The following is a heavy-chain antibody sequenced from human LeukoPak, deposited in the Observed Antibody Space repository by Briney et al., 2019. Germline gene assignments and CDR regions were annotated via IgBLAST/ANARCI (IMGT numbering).Heavy chain of an antibody. Sequence: GRSLRLSCAASGFTFSSYAMHWVRQAPGKGLEWVAVISYDGSNKYYADSVKGRFTISRDNSKNTLYLQMSSLRSEDTAVYYCARDDVLHIRDTAMVAFDYWGQGTLVTVSS. V-gene: IGHV3-30-3*01. D-gene: IGHD5-18*01. CDR1: GFTFSSYA. CDR2: ISYDGSNK. J-gene: IGHJ4*02. CDR3: ARDDVLHIRDTAMVAFDY.